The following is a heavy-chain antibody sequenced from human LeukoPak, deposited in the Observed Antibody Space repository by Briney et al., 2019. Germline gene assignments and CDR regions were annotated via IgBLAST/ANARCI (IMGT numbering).Heavy chain of an antibody. V-gene: IGHV4-34*01. Sequence: PSETLSLTCTVSSGSFRTYYWSWIRQPPGKGLEWIGEINHSGSTNYNPSLKSRVTISVDTSKNQFSLKLSSVTAADTAVYYCARRGNMIVVNYYYYYMDVWGKGTTVTISS. CDR1: SGSFRTYY. CDR3: ARRGNMIVVNYYYYYMDV. CDR2: INHSGST. J-gene: IGHJ6*03. D-gene: IGHD3-22*01.